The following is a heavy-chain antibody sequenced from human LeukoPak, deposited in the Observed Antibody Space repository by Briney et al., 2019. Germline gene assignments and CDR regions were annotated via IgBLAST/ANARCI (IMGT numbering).Heavy chain of an antibody. V-gene: IGHV1-18*01. D-gene: IGHD6-6*01. CDR3: ASAWAAPYYWFDP. CDR1: GYTFTSYG. J-gene: IGHJ5*02. CDR2: ISAYNGNT. Sequence: GASVKVSCKASGYTFTSYGISWVRQAPGQGLEWMGWISAYNGNTNYAQKLQGRVTMTRDTSISTAYMELSRLRSDDTAVYYCASAWAAPYYWFDPWGQGTLVTVSS.